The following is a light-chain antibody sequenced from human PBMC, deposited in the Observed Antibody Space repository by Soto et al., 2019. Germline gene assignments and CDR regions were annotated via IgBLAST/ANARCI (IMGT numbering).Light chain of an antibody. CDR3: QQYNNWLT. V-gene: IGKV3-15*01. CDR2: GAS. Sequence: EIGMTQSPATLSVSPWERATLSCRASESVSSNLAWYQQKPGQAPRLLIYGASTRATGIPARFSGSGSGTEFTLTISSLQSEDFALYYCQQYNNWLTFGRGTKVEIK. CDR1: ESVSSN. J-gene: IGKJ4*01.